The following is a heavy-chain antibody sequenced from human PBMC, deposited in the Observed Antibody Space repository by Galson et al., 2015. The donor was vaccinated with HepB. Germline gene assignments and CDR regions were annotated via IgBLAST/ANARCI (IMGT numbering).Heavy chain of an antibody. D-gene: IGHD3-22*01. CDR2: IKSKTDGGTT. CDR3: TTTPRGDIYYDSIYYYYGMDV. CDR1: GFTFSNAW. V-gene: IGHV3-15*01. J-gene: IGHJ6*02. Sequence: SLRLSCAASGFTFSNAWMSWVRQAPGKGLEWVGRIKSKTDGGTTDYAAPVKGRFTISRDDSKNTLYLQMNSLKTEDTAVYYCTTTPRGDIYYDSIYYYYGMDVWGQGTTVTVSS.